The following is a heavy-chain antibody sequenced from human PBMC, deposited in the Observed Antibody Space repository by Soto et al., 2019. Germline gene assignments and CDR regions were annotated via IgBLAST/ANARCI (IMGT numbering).Heavy chain of an antibody. CDR3: ARALYCTSTSCYIAVSVLGMDV. CDR2: ISYDGSNT. CDR1: GFTFSNYA. J-gene: IGHJ6*02. V-gene: IGHV3-30-3*01. D-gene: IGHD2-2*02. Sequence: PGGSLRLSCVASGFTFSNYAMHWVRQAPGKGLEWVSVISYDGSNTYFAASVKGRLTLSRDNSKNTLYLQMNSLRPEDTAVYYCARALYCTSTSCYIAVSVLGMDVWGQGTTVTV.